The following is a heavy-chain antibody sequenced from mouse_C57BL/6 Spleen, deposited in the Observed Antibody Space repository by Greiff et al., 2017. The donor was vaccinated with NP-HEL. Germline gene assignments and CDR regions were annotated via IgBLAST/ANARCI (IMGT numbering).Heavy chain of an antibody. D-gene: IGHD1-1*01. V-gene: IGHV1-55*01. Sequence: VQLQQPGAELVKPGASVKMSCKASGYTFTSYWITWVKQRPGQGLEWIGDIYPGSGSTNYNEKFKSKATLTVDTSSSTAYMQLSSLTSEDSAVYYCARSYYYEGAMDYWGQGTSVTVSS. CDR1: GYTFTSYW. J-gene: IGHJ4*01. CDR2: IYPGSGST. CDR3: ARSYYYEGAMDY.